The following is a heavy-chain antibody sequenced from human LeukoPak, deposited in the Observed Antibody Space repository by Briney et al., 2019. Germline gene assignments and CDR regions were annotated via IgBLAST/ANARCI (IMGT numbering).Heavy chain of an antibody. V-gene: IGHV3-23*01. CDR3: AREEAIAAAGTFFDY. CDR1: GFTFSSFA. CDR2: ISGSGGST. Sequence: GGSLRLCCAASGFTFSSFALSWVRQAPGKGQEWVSGISGSGGSTYYADSVKGRFAISRDSPKNILYLQMNSLRAEDTAVYYCAREEAIAAAGTFFDYWGQGTLVTVSS. D-gene: IGHD6-13*01. J-gene: IGHJ4*02.